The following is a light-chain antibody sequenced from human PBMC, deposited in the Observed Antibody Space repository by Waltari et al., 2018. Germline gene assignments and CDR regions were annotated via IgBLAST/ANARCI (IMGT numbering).Light chain of an antibody. CDR1: QTILYRSNNKNY. CDR2: WAS. Sequence: DIVMTQSPDSLAVSLGERATINCKSSQTILYRSNNKNYLAWYQQKPGQPPKLLIYWASTRESGVPDRFGGSGSGTHFTFTINSLQAEDVAVYYCQQYYNTPWTFGQGTKVEIK. J-gene: IGKJ1*01. CDR3: QQYYNTPWT. V-gene: IGKV4-1*01.